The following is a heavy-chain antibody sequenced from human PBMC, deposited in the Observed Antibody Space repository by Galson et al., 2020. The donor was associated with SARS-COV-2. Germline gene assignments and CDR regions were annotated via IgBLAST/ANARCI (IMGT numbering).Heavy chain of an antibody. CDR3: ASPYLAAASFFGAFDI. CDR1: GFTFSSYE. CDR2: ISSSGTNI. Sequence: LKISCAGSGFTFSSYEMNWVRQAPGKGLEWVSYISSSGTNIYYADSVKGRFTISRDNAKNSLYLQMTSLRAEDTAVYYCASPYLAAASFFGAFDIWGLGTMVTVSS. D-gene: IGHD2-15*01. V-gene: IGHV3-48*03. J-gene: IGHJ3*02.